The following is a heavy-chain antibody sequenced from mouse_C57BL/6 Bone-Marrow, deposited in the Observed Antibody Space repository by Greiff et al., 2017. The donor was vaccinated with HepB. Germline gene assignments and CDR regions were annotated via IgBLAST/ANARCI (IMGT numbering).Heavy chain of an antibody. CDR1: GFTFSDYG. Sequence: EVMLVESGGGLVQPGGSLKLSCAASGFTFSDYGMAWVRQAPRKGPEWVAFISNLAYSIYYADTVTGRFTISRENAKNTLYLEMSSLRSEDTAMYYCARRYYYGSSPYAMDYWGQGTSVTVSS. CDR3: ARRYYYGSSPYAMDY. J-gene: IGHJ4*01. V-gene: IGHV5-15*01. D-gene: IGHD1-1*01. CDR2: ISNLAYSI.